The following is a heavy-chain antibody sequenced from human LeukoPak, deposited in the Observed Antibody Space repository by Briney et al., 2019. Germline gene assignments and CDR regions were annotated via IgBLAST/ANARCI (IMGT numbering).Heavy chain of an antibody. Sequence: PGGSLRLSCTASGFTFGDYAMSWVRQAPGKGLEWVSAISGSDGSTYHTDSVTGRFTISRDNSKNTLFLQMNNLRAEDTGVYYCAKAGNYDLWSAYPDYWGQGTLVTVSS. CDR1: GFTFGDYA. D-gene: IGHD3-3*01. V-gene: IGHV3-23*01. J-gene: IGHJ4*02. CDR3: AKAGNYDLWSAYPDY. CDR2: ISGSDGST.